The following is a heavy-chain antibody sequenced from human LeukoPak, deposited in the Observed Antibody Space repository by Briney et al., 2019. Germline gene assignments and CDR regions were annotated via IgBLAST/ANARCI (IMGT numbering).Heavy chain of an antibody. Sequence: PGGSLRLSCSASGFTFGSYAMHWVRQAPGKGLEYVSTISNNGGNTYYADSVKGRFSISRDNAKNTLYLQMNSLRVEDTAVYYCARGRPHGNDYWGQGTLVTVSS. CDR2: ISNNGGNT. CDR1: GFTFGSYA. J-gene: IGHJ4*02. V-gene: IGHV3-64*04. D-gene: IGHD4-23*01. CDR3: ARGRPHGNDY.